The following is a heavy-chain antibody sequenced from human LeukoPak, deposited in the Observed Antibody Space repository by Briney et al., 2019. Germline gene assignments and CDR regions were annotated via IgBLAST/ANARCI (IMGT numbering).Heavy chain of an antibody. CDR1: GYTFTGYY. CDR3: ARGAPDDNRDY. V-gene: IGHV1-2*02. J-gene: IGHJ4*02. CDR2: INPNSGGT. D-gene: IGHD1-14*01. Sequence: ASVKDSCKASGYTFTGYYMHWVRPAPGQGGEWMGWINPNSGGTNYAQKFQGRVTMTRDTSISTAYMELRRLRADNTAVYYCARGAPDDNRDYWGQGTLVTVSS.